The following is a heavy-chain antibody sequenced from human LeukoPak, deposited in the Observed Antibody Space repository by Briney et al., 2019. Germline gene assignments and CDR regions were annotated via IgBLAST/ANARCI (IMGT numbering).Heavy chain of an antibody. J-gene: IGHJ3*02. Sequence: SSETLSLTCAVYGGSFSGYYWSWIRQPPGKGLEWIGEINYSGSTNYNPSLKSRVTISVDTSKNQFSLKLSSVTAADTAVYYCARGPLAFDIWGQGTMVTVSS. CDR1: GGSFSGYY. V-gene: IGHV4-34*01. CDR3: ARGPLAFDI. CDR2: INYSGST.